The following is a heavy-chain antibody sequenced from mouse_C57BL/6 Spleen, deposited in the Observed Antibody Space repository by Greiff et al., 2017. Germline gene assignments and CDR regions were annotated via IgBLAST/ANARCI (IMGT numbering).Heavy chain of an antibody. CDR2: ISSDSSTI. D-gene: IGHD4-1*01. Sequence: EVQLVESGGGLVKPGGSLKLSCAASGFTFSDSGMHWVRQAPAKGLEWVAYISSDSSTIYYADTVKGRFTISRDNDKNTLFLQRTSLRSEDTAMYYWAWDGFGYWGQGTLVTVSA. J-gene: IGHJ3*01. CDR1: GFTFSDSG. V-gene: IGHV5-17*01. CDR3: AWDGFGY.